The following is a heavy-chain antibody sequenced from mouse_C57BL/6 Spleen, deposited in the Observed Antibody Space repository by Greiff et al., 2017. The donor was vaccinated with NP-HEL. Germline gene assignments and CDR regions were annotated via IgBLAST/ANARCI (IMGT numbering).Heavy chain of an antibody. Sequence: EVKLVESVAELVRPGASVKLSCTASGFNIKNTYMHWVKQRPEQGLEWIGRIDPANGNTKYAPKFQGKATITADTSSNTAYLQLSSLTSEDTAIYYCATLGEASTLGWYFDVWGTGTTVTVSS. J-gene: IGHJ1*03. CDR3: ATLGEASTLGWYFDV. D-gene: IGHD2-1*01. CDR2: IDPANGNT. V-gene: IGHV14-3*01. CDR1: GFNIKNTY.